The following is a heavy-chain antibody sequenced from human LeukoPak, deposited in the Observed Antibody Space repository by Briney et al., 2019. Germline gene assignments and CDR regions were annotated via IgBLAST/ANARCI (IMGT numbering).Heavy chain of an antibody. D-gene: IGHD3-10*01. CDR1: GFIFSRYW. Sequence: PGGSLRLSCAASGFIFSRYWMHWVRQVPGKQLVWVSRINNDGSITNSADSVKGRFTISRDNTKDTLYLQMDSLRAEDTAIYYCARGPCVLGAIDNWGQGTLVAVSS. CDR2: INNDGSIT. J-gene: IGHJ4*02. CDR3: ARGPCVLGAIDN. V-gene: IGHV3-74*01.